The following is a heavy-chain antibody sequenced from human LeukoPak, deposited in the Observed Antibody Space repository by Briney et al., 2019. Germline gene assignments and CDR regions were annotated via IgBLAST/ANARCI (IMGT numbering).Heavy chain of an antibody. CDR2: ISSSSSTI. D-gene: IGHD3-10*01. J-gene: IGHJ4*02. CDR3: ARDLLPPLGFLDY. V-gene: IGHV3-48*01. CDR1: GFTFSSYS. Sequence: GGSLRLSCAASGFTFSSYSMNWVRQAPGKGLEWVSYISSSSSTIYYADSVKGRFTISRDNAKNSLYLQMNSLRAEDTAVYYCARDLLPPLGFLDYWGQGTLVTVSS.